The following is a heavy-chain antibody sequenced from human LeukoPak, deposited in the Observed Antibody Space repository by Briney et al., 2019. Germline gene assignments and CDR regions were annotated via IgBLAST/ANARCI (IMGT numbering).Heavy chain of an antibody. CDR1: GYTFTSYY. D-gene: IGHD6-19*01. J-gene: IGHJ6*03. V-gene: IGHV1-46*01. CDR3: ARGAPRYSSGWTAYYYYYMDV. Sequence: ASVTVSCKASGYTFTSYYMHWVRQAPGQGLEWMGIINPSGGSTSYAQKFQGRVTMTRDMSTSTVYMELSSLRSEDTAVYYCARGAPRYSSGWTAYYYYYMDVWGKGTTVTVSS. CDR2: INPSGGST.